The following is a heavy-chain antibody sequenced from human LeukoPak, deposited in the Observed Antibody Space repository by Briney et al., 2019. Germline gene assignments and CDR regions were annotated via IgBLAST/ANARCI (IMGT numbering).Heavy chain of an antibody. CDR3: ARAPRTTRDPDAFDF. CDR1: GGSISSGYY. J-gene: IGHJ3*01. CDR2: IYHSGST. V-gene: IGHV4-38-2*02. Sequence: SETLSLTCTVSGGSISSGYYWGWIRPPPGKGLEWIGSIYHSGSTYYNPSLKSRVTISVDTSKNQFSLKLSSVTAADTAVYYCARAPRTTRDPDAFDFWGQGTMVTVSS. D-gene: IGHD1-1*01.